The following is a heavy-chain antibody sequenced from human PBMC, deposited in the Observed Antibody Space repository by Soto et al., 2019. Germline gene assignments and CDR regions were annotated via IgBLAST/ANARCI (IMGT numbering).Heavy chain of an antibody. CDR2: ISGSVGST. J-gene: IGHJ4*02. D-gene: IGHD5-12*01. V-gene: IGHV3-23*01. CDR3: AKELSGYDGGIFDY. CDR1: RFTFSSYS. Sequence: AVESLRLSCPASRFTFSSYSMSWVRHAPGKLLEWVSSISGSVGSTYYADSVKGRLTISRDNSKNTMYLQMNSLRAEDTAVYYCAKELSGYDGGIFDYWGQGTLVTVSS.